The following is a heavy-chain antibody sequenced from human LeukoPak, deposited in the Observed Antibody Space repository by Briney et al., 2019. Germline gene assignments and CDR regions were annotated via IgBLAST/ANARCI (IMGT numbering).Heavy chain of an antibody. CDR3: ARDYGGNSPDY. CDR2: ISAYNGNT. V-gene: IGHV1-18*01. Sequence: GASVKVSCKASGYTFTSYDINWVRQATGQGLEWMGWISAYNGNTNYAQKLQGRVTMTTDTSTSTAYMELRSLRSDDTAVYYCARDYGGNSPDYWGQGTLVTVSS. CDR1: GYTFTSYD. D-gene: IGHD4-23*01. J-gene: IGHJ4*02.